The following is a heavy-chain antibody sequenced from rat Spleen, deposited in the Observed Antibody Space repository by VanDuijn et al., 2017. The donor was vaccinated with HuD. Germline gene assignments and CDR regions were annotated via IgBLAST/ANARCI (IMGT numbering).Heavy chain of an antibody. Sequence: EVQLVESDGGLVQPGRSLKLSCAASGFTFSDYYMAWVRQAPTKGLEWVATISDDGSSTYYRDSVKGRFTISRDNAKSTLYLQMNSLRSEDTATYYCTSEPTRVYFDYWGQGVMVTVSS. D-gene: IGHD1-4*01. CDR2: ISDDGSST. J-gene: IGHJ2*01. CDR3: TSEPTRVYFDY. V-gene: IGHV5-20*01. CDR1: GFTFSDYY.